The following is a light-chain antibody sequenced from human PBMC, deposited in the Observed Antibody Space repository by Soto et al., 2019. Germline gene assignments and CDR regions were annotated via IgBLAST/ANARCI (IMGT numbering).Light chain of an antibody. Sequence: EIVMTQSPATLSVSPGERATLSCRASQSVSSNFAWYQQRPAQAPRLLIYDASTRATGVPTRFSGSGSGTEVTRTLSSLQSEAFAVYYCQQYHDWPLTFGGGTRVEIK. CDR3: QQYHDWPLT. V-gene: IGKV3D-15*01. CDR1: QSVSSN. CDR2: DAS. J-gene: IGKJ4*01.